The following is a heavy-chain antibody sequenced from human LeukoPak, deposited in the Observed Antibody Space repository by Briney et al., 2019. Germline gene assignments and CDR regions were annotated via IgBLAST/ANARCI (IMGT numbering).Heavy chain of an antibody. CDR1: GFTFSSYT. D-gene: IGHD1-26*01. CDR3: ASRPASETYFAVFDY. CDR2: ISDYGSNK. J-gene: IGHJ4*02. V-gene: IGHV3-30-3*01. Sequence: SGGSLRLSCAASGFTFSSYTMYWVRQAPGKGLEFISDYGSNKYYADSVKGRFTISRDNSKNTLYPQMNNLRAEDTAVYYCASRPASETYFAVFDYWGQGTLVTVSS.